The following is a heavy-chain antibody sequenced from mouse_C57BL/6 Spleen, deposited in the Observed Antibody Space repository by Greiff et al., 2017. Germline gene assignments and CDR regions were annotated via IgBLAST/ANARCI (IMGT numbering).Heavy chain of an antibody. Sequence: QVQLQQSGAELARPGASVKMSCKASGHTFTSYTMHWVKQRPGQGLEWIGYINPSSGYTKYNQKFKDKATLTADKSSSTAYMQLSSLTSEDSAVYYCASGGYYFDYWGQGTTLTVSS. CDR3: ASGGYYFDY. J-gene: IGHJ2*01. V-gene: IGHV1-4*01. CDR1: GHTFTSYT. CDR2: INPSSGYT.